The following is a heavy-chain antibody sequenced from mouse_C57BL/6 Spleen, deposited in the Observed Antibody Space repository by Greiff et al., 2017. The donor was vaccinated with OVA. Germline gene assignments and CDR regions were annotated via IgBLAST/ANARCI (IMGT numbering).Heavy chain of an antibody. J-gene: IGHJ3*01. CDR1: GYSFTGYY. CDR3: ANYGSKGAVAC. V-gene: IGHV1-42*01. Sequence: VQLQQSGPELVKPGASVKISCKASGYSFTGYYMNWVKQSPEKSLEWIGEINPSTGGTTYNQKFKAKATLTVDKSSSTAYMQLKSLTSEDSAVYYCANYGSKGAVACWGQGTLVTVSA. CDR2: INPSTGGT. D-gene: IGHD1-1*01.